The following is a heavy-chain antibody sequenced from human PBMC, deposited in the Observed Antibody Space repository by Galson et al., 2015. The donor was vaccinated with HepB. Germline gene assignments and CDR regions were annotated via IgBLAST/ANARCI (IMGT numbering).Heavy chain of an antibody. Sequence: SLRLSCAASGITFTSYAMRWVRQAPGKGLEWVSGIIGSGGSTYYADSVEGRFSISRDNSKNTLFLQMNNVRAEDTAVYYCAKRRGRMFQFSNHYSYYAMDVWGQGTLVTVSS. CDR1: GITFTSYA. J-gene: IGHJ6*02. V-gene: IGHV3-23*01. CDR3: AKRRGRMFQFSNHYSYYAMDV. CDR2: IIGSGGST. D-gene: IGHD3-10*02.